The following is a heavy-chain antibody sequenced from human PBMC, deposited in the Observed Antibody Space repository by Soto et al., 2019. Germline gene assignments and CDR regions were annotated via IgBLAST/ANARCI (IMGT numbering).Heavy chain of an antibody. V-gene: IGHV1-18*01. CDR1: GYTFTSYG. D-gene: IGHD6-6*01. J-gene: IGHJ4*02. CDR2: ISAHNDNT. CDR3: ARGRDGDY. Sequence: QVHLVQSGAEVRKPGASVKVSCKGSGYTFTSYGIAWVRQAPGQGLEWMGWISAHNDNTNYAQKVQGRVTVTRDTSTSTAYMERRNLRSDDTAVYYCARGRDGDYCGQGALVTVSS.